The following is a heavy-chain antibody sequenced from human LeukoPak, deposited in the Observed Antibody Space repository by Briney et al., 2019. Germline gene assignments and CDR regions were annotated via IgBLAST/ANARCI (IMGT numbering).Heavy chain of an antibody. CDR1: GFTFSSYE. J-gene: IGHJ1*01. Sequence: GGSLRLSCAASGFTFSSYEMNWVRQAPGKGLEWVSYISSSGSTIYYADSVKGRFTISRDNAKNSLYLQMNSLRAEDKAVYYWAGDYGSGIRRPDDWGQGTLVTAPS. CDR2: ISSSGSTI. CDR3: AGDYGSGIRRPDD. D-gene: IGHD3-10*01. V-gene: IGHV3-48*03.